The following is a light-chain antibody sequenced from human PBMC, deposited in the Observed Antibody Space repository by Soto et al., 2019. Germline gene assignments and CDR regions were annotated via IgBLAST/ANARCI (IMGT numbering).Light chain of an antibody. V-gene: IGKV3D-20*01. J-gene: IGKJ4*01. CDR3: QQYDNSAPLS. CDR2: DGS. CDR1: QSVRSSY. Sequence: EIVLTQSPATLSLSPGDRATLSCGASQSVRSSYVAWYQQKAGLAPRLLIYDGSSRASGIPDRFSGSGSGTDFTLTIGRLEPEDFALYYSQQYDNSAPLSFGGGTKV.